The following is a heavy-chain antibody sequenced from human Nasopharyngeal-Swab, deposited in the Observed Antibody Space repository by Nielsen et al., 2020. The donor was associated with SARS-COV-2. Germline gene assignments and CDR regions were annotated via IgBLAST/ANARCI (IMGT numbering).Heavy chain of an antibody. V-gene: IGHV4-39*01. Sequence: WIRQPPGKGLEWIGSICYSGSTYYNPSLKSRVTISVDTSKNQFSLKLSSVTAADTAVYYCAKQLAAAGPPGAFDIWGQGTMVTVSS. D-gene: IGHD6-13*01. CDR3: AKQLAAAGPPGAFDI. CDR2: ICYSGST. J-gene: IGHJ3*02.